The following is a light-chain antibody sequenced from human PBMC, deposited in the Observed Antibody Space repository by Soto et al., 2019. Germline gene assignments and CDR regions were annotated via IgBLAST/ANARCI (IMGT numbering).Light chain of an antibody. V-gene: IGKV3-20*01. CDR1: QSVSSSY. CDR2: GAS. Sequence: EIVLTQSPGTLSLSPGERATLSCRASQSVSSSYLAWYQQKPGQAPRLHIYGASSSATGLPDRFSVSGSRTDFTLTISRLEPEDFAAYCCQQYGRSTHTFGQGTKLEIK. J-gene: IGKJ2*01. CDR3: QQYGRSTHT.